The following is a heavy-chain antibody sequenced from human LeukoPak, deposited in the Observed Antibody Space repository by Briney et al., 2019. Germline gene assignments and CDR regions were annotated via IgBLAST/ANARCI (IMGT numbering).Heavy chain of an antibody. CDR1: GGSISSYC. CDR3: ASGNYGDYVPGWDY. Sequence: SETLSLTCTVSGGSISSYCWSWIRQPPGKELEWIGYIYYSGSTNYNPSLKSRVTISVDTSKNQFSLKLSSVTAADTAVYYCASGNYGDYVPGWDYWGQGTLVTVSS. D-gene: IGHD4-17*01. CDR2: IYYSGST. V-gene: IGHV4-59*08. J-gene: IGHJ4*02.